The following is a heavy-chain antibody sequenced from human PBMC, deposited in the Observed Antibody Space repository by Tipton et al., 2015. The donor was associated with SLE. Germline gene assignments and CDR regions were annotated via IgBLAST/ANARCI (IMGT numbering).Heavy chain of an antibody. V-gene: IGHV3-30*04. CDR3: ARELLPLYGMDV. J-gene: IGHJ6*02. Sequence: SLRLSRAASGFTFSSYAMHWVRQAPGKGLEWVAVISYDGNNKYYADSVKGRFTISRDNSKNTLYLQMNSLRAEDTAVYYCARELLPLYGMDVWGQGTTVTVSS. CDR1: GFTFSSYA. CDR2: ISYDGNNK. D-gene: IGHD2-15*01.